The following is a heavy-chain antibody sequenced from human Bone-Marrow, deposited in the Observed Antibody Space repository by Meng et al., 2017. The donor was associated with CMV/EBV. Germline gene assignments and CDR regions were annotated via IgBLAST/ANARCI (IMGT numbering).Heavy chain of an antibody. Sequence: ASVKVSCKASGYTFTSYDINWVRQATGQGLEWMGWMNPNSGNTGYAQKFQGRVTMTRNTSISTAYMELSSLRSEDTAVYYCARGPTSSYSSGWYLPVVGTVGSAFDIWGQGTMVTVSS. J-gene: IGHJ3*02. V-gene: IGHV1-8*01. D-gene: IGHD6-19*01. CDR1: GYTFTSYD. CDR2: MNPNSGNT. CDR3: ARGPTSSYSSGWYLPVVGTVGSAFDI.